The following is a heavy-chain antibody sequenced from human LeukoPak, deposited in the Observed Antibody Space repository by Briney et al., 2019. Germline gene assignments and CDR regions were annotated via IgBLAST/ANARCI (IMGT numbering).Heavy chain of an antibody. D-gene: IGHD2-21*01. CDR3: VRGDWYFES. J-gene: IGHJ4*02. V-gene: IGHV3-33*01. CDR2: IWYDGSSK. Sequence: GGSLRLSCAASGFTFSSYGMHWVRQAPGKGLEWVALIWYDGSSKHYADSVRGRFTISRDNSKNTLYLQMNSLRAEDTAVYFCVRGDWYFESWGQGTLVTVSS. CDR1: GFTFSSYG.